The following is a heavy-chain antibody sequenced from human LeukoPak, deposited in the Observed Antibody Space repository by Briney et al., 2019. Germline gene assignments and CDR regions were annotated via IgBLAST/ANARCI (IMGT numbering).Heavy chain of an antibody. J-gene: IGHJ4*02. Sequence: GGSLRLSCATSGFNFNSKWMTWVRQAPGKGLEWVANINQDGSEKYHGDSVKGRFTISRDNAKSSLFLEMSTLRAEDTAVYYCADPPSDFWGQGTLVAVSS. CDR3: ADPPSDF. CDR2: INQDGSEK. CDR1: GFNFNSKW. V-gene: IGHV3-7*01.